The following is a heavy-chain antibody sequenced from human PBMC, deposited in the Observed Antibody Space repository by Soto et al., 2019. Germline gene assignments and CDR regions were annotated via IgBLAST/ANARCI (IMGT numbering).Heavy chain of an antibody. Sequence: VESVKISCKGSGYSFTSDWISWVRQMPWKGLEWMGRIDPSDSYTNYSPSFQGHVTISADKSISTAYLRWSSLKASDTAMYYCARPAGPYYYYYGMDVWGQGTTVTVS. CDR3: ARPAGPYYYYYGMDV. J-gene: IGHJ6*02. V-gene: IGHV5-10-1*01. CDR1: GYSFTSDW. CDR2: IDPSDSYT. D-gene: IGHD2-2*01.